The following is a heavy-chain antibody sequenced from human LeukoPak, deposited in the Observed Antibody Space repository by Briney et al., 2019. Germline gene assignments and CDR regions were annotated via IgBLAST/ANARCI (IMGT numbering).Heavy chain of an antibody. CDR1: GFTFSSYA. D-gene: IGHD6-13*01. CDR3: AKQVRISSSWSLFDY. V-gene: IGHV3-23*01. CDR2: ISGSGGST. Sequence: GGSLRLSCAASGFTFSSYAMSWVRQAPGKGLEWVSVISGSGGSTYYADSVKGRFTISRDNSKNTLYLQMNSLRAEDTAVYYCAKQVRISSSWSLFDYWGQGTLVTVSS. J-gene: IGHJ4*02.